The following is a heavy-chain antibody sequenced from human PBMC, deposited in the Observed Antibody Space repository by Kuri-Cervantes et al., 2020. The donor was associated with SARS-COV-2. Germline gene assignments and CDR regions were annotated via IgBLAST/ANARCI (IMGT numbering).Heavy chain of an antibody. Sequence: SETLSLTCAVYGGSFSDYYWNWIRQPPGKGLEWIGEINHSGSTNYNPSLKSRVTISVDTSKNQFSLKLSSVTAADTAVYYCARQSPYYDILTGYSYYFDYWAQGTLVTVSS. V-gene: IGHV4-34*01. J-gene: IGHJ4*02. CDR3: ARQSPYYDILTGYSYYFDY. CDR2: INHSGST. CDR1: GGSFSDYY. D-gene: IGHD3-9*01.